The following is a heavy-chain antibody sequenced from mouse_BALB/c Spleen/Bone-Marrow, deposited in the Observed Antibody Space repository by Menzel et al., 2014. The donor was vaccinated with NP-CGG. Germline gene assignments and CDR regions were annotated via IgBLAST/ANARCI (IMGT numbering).Heavy chain of an antibody. Sequence: EVQLQQSGPGLVKPSQSLSLTCSVTGYSITSGYSWNWIRQFPGNKLEWMGYISYDGANNYNPSLKNRISITRDTSKNQFFLKLNSVTTEDTATYYCAGYGNYSYFDYWGQGTTLIVSS. V-gene: IGHV3-6*02. J-gene: IGHJ2*01. CDR2: ISYDGAN. D-gene: IGHD2-1*01. CDR3: AGYGNYSYFDY. CDR1: GYSITSGYS.